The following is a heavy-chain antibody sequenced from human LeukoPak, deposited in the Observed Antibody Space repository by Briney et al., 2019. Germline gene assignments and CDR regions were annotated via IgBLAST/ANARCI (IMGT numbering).Heavy chain of an antibody. CDR1: GFTFSSYA. V-gene: IGHV3-30-3*01. CDR2: ISYDGSNK. D-gene: IGHD3-22*01. CDR3: AREGDSSGYFTPPFDY. Sequence: GGSLRLSCAASGFTFSSYAMHWVRQAPGKGLEWVAVISYDGSNKYYADSVKGRFTISRDNSKNTLYLQMNSLRAEDTAVYYCAREGDSSGYFTPPFDYWGQGTLVTVSS. J-gene: IGHJ4*02.